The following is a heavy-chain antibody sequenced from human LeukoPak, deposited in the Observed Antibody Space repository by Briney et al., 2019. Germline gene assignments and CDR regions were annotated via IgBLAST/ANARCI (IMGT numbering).Heavy chain of an antibody. D-gene: IGHD2-2*01. CDR3: ATILGYCSSTSCSDY. CDR1: GYTLTELT. V-gene: IGHV1-24*01. J-gene: IGHJ4*02. Sequence: ASVKVSWKVSGYTLTELTMHWVRQAPGKGLEWMGGFDPEDGETIYAQKFQGRVTMTEDTSTDTAYMELSSLRSEDTAVYYCATILGYCSSTSCSDYWGQGTLVTVSS. CDR2: FDPEDGET.